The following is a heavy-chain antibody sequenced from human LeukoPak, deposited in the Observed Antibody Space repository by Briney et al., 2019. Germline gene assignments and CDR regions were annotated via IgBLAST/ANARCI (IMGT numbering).Heavy chain of an antibody. V-gene: IGHV4-59*01. J-gene: IGHJ5*02. D-gene: IGHD5-18*01. CDR1: GGSISSYY. CDR2: IYYSGST. CDR3: ARELVVDTAMVTANWFDP. Sequence: SETLSLTCTVSGGSISSYYWSWIRQPPGKGLEWIGYIYYSGSTNYNPSLKSRVTISVDTSKSQFSLKLSSVTAADTAVYYCARELVVDTAMVTANWFDPWGQGTLVTVSS.